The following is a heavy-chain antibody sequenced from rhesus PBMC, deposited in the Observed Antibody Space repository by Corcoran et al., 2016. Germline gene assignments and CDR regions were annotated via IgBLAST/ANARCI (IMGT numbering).Heavy chain of an antibody. CDR2: IYGSSTST. D-gene: IGHD4-4*01. V-gene: IGHV4S10*01. CDR3: ASPYGSLNDAFDF. J-gene: IGHJ3*01. CDR1: GGSSSDSYR. Sequence: QVQLQESGPGVVKPSETLSLTCPVSGGSSSDSYRWSWMRPPPGTGLEWMGCIYGSSTSTTYNPSLKSRVTISKDTSKNQFSLNLTSVTAADTAVYYCASPYGSLNDAFDFWGQGLRVTVSS.